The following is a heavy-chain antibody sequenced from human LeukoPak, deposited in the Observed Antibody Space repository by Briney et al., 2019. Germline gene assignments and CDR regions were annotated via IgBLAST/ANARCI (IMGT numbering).Heavy chain of an antibody. CDR2: VGSGGTR. Sequence: GGSLRLSCAASGFKFNIYTMSWVRQAQGKGLEWILAVGSGGTRYYADSVKGRFTISRDNSENTVSLQMDSLRADDTAMYYCAKMRGMPREAYHFDRWGQGTLVTVSS. CDR1: GFKFNIYT. V-gene: IGHV3-23*01. J-gene: IGHJ4*02. D-gene: IGHD1-26*01. CDR3: AKMRGMPREAYHFDR.